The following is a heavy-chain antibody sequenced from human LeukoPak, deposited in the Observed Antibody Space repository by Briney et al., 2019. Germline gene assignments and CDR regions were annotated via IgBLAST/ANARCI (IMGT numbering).Heavy chain of an antibody. J-gene: IGHJ5*02. V-gene: IGHV1-18*01. Sequence: ASVKVSCKASGYTFTSYGISWVRQAPGQGLEWMGWISPYNGNTNYAQKLQGRVTMTTDTSTSTAYMELRSLRSDDTAVYYCAREAPGDDYGDHDSNWFDPWGQGTLVTVSS. CDR3: AREAPGDDYGDHDSNWFDP. CDR2: ISPYNGNT. D-gene: IGHD4/OR15-4a*01. CDR1: GYTFTSYG.